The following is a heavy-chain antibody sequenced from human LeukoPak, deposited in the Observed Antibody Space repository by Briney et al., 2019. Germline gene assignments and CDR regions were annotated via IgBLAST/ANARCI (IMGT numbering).Heavy chain of an antibody. CDR1: GYTFTGYY. V-gene: IGHV1-2*02. CDR2: INPNSGGT. J-gene: IGHJ3*02. CDR3: ARDVSGYDPYDAFDI. D-gene: IGHD5-12*01. Sequence: ASVKVSCKASGYTFTGYYMHWVRQAPGQGLEWMGWINPNSGGTNYAQKFQGRVTMPRDASISTACMELSRVRYDDTTVYYCARDVSGYDPYDAFDIGRQGTMVTVSS.